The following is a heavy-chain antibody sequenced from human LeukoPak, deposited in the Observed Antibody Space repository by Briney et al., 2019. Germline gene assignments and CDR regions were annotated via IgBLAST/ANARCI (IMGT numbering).Heavy chain of an antibody. Sequence: PGGSLSLSCAASGITFSNYWMHWVRQAPGKGLEWVSRINSDGSRITYADSVKGRFTISRDNAKNTLYLQMNSLRVEDTAVYYCASSPVITRDWGQGTLVTVSS. CDR2: INSDGSRI. D-gene: IGHD3-22*01. CDR3: ASSPVITRD. J-gene: IGHJ4*02. CDR1: GITFSNYW. V-gene: IGHV3-74*01.